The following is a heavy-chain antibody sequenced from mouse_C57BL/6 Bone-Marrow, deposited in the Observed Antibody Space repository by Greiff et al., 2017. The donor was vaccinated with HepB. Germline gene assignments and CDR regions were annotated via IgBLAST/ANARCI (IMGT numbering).Heavy chain of an antibody. V-gene: IGHV5-4*01. Sequence: EVKLVESGGGLVKPGGSLKLSCAASGFTFSSYAMSWVRQTPEKRLEWVATISDGGSYTYYPDNVKGRFTISRDNAKNNLYLQMSHLKSEEKAMYYCARDGYYSYYFDYWGQGTTLTVSS. J-gene: IGHJ2*01. CDR3: ARDGYYSYYFDY. CDR1: GFTFSSYA. CDR2: ISDGGSYT. D-gene: IGHD2-3*01.